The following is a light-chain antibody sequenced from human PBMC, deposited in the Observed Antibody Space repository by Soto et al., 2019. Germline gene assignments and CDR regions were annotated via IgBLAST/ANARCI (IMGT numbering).Light chain of an antibody. CDR2: GAS. J-gene: IGKJ5*01. Sequence: EIVMTQSPATLSVSPGETATLSCRASQSGSSYLAWYQQKPGQAPRLLIYGASTRATGIPARFSGSGSGTEFTLTISGLQSEDFAVYSCQQYNDWPLFTFGQGTRVDIK. V-gene: IGKV3-15*01. CDR1: QSGSSY. CDR3: QQYNDWPLFT.